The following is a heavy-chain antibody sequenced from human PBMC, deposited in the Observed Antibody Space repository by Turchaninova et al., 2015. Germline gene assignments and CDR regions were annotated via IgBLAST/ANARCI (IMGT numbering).Heavy chain of an antibody. J-gene: IGHJ4*02. D-gene: IGHD3-22*01. Sequence: QVTLKESGPVLVKPPETLPLTSTVSGFPLSHARMGVSWFRQPPGKSLEWLAHSFSNEEKAYSTSLKSRLTISKYTSKSQVVLTMTNMDPVDTATYYCARTYYYDSSGYSNFDYWGQGTLVTVSS. CDR1: GFPLSHARMG. CDR2: SFSNEEK. V-gene: IGHV2-26*01. CDR3: ARTYYYDSSGYSNFDY.